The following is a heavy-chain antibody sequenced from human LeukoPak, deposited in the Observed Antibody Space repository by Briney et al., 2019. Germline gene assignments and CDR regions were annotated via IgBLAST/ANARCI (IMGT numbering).Heavy chain of an antibody. Sequence: GGSLRLSCAASGFTFSSYAMHWVRQAPGKGLEYVSAISSNGGSTYYANSVKGRFTISRDNSKNTLYLQMGSLRAEDMAVYYCARVYGGNHYDAFDIWGQGTMVTVSS. CDR1: GFTFSSYA. D-gene: IGHD4-23*01. CDR2: ISSNGGST. CDR3: ARVYGGNHYDAFDI. V-gene: IGHV3-64*01. J-gene: IGHJ3*02.